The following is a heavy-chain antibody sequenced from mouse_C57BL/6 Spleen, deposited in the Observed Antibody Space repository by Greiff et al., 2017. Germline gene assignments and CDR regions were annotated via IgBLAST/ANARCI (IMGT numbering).Heavy chain of an antibody. D-gene: IGHD2-3*01. CDR3: AREGWLLRGAMDY. Sequence: EVQLVESGGGLVKPGGSLKLSCAASGFTFSDYGMHWVRQAPEKGLEWVAYISSGSSTIYYADTVKGRFTISRDNAKKTLFLQMTSLRSEDTAMYYCAREGWLLRGAMDYWGQGTSVTVSS. CDR1: GFTFSDYG. V-gene: IGHV5-17*01. CDR2: ISSGSSTI. J-gene: IGHJ4*01.